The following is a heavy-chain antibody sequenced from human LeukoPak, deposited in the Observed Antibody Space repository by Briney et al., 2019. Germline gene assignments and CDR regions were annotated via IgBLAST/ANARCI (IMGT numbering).Heavy chain of an antibody. CDR2: IAASGTT. V-gene: IGHV4-59*01. Sequence: SETLSLTCSVSGGSIESYYWSWIRQPPGKGLEFIGYIAASGTTKHNPSLKSRVTLSVDTSKNQFSLKLSSVTAADTAVYYCARELHDAFDIWGQGTMVTVPS. CDR1: GGSIESYY. CDR3: ARELHDAFDI. J-gene: IGHJ3*02.